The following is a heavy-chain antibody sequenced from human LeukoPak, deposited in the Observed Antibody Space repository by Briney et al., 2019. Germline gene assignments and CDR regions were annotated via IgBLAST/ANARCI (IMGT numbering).Heavy chain of an antibody. D-gene: IGHD5-12*01. Sequence: PGGSLRLSCAASGFTFSSYAMSWIRQAPGKGLEWVSYISSSGSTIYYADSVKGRFTISRDNAKNSLYLQMNSLRAEDTAVYYCASPRLAGLRFYYYYYMDVWGKGTTVTVSS. CDR3: ASPRLAGLRFYYYYYMDV. J-gene: IGHJ6*03. CDR1: GFTFSSYA. V-gene: IGHV3-11*04. CDR2: ISSSGSTI.